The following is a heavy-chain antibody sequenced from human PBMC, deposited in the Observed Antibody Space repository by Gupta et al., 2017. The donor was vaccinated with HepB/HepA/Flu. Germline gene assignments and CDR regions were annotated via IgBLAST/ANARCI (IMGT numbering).Heavy chain of an antibody. Sequence: QLVESGGDLVQPGGSLRLSCAVSGFSVSDRPLAWVRQAPGKGLGWGSVIYSGGTTSYAPSMRDRFSIARDNCKNTVYLHMNTLGADDTAMYCCVRDRPESGTDACDIWGQGTRVTVS. V-gene: IGHV3-66*01. D-gene: IGHD6-13*01. J-gene: IGHJ3*02. CDR2: IYSGGTT. CDR1: GFSVSDRP. CDR3: VRDRPESGTDACDI.